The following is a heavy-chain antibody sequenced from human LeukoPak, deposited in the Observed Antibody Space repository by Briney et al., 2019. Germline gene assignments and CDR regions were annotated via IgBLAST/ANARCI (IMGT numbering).Heavy chain of an antibody. V-gene: IGHV5-51*01. CDR3: ASTYCSSTSCYRHDAFDI. D-gene: IGHD2-2*01. Sequence: GESLKISRKGSGSSFTSYWIGWVRQMPGKGLGWIGIIYPVDSDTRYSPSFQGEVTISADKSSSTAYLQWSSLKASDTAMYYCASTYCSSTSCYRHDAFDIWGQGTMVIFSS. CDR2: IYPVDSDT. CDR1: GSSFTSYW. J-gene: IGHJ3*02.